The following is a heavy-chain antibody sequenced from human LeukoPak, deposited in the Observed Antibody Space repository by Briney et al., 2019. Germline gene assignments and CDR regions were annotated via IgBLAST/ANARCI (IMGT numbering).Heavy chain of an antibody. Sequence: PGGSLRLSCAASGFTFSIYAMHWVRQAPGKGLERVAVISYDGSNKYYADSVKGRFTISRDNSKNTLYLQMNSLRAEDTAVYYCARTGTTGTTSDWFDPWGQGTLVTVSS. V-gene: IGHV3-30*04. CDR1: GFTFSIYA. CDR3: ARTGTTGTTSDWFDP. J-gene: IGHJ5*02. D-gene: IGHD1-1*01. CDR2: ISYDGSNK.